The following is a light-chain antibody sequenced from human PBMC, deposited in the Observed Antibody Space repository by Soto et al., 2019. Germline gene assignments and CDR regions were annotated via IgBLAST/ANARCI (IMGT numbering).Light chain of an antibody. V-gene: IGKV3-20*01. CDR1: QSVSSDY. CDR3: QLHGSS. J-gene: IGKJ4*01. Sequence: SLGALALYPGETATLSCRASQSVSSDYLAWYQQKPGQPPRLLIYGASSRATGVPERFSGSGSGTDFTLTISSLEPEDFAVYVCQLHGSSFGGGTKVAI. CDR2: GAS.